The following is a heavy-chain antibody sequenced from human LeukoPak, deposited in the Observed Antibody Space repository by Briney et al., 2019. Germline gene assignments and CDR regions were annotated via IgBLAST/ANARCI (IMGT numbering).Heavy chain of an antibody. V-gene: IGHV3-33*01. CDR3: ARDLGESFFYY. J-gene: IGHJ4*02. CDR1: GFTFSSYG. CDR2: IWYDGSNK. D-gene: IGHD3-10*01. Sequence: PGGSLRLSCAAYGFTFSSYGMHWVRQAPGKGLERVAVIWYDGSNKYYADSEKGRFTSYRDNSKNTVDLQMNSLRAEDTAVYYCARDLGESFFYYWGQGTLVTVSS.